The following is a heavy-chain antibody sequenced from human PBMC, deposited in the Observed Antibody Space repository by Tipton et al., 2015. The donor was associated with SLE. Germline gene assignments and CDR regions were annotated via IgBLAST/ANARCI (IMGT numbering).Heavy chain of an antibody. D-gene: IGHD2-15*01. CDR2: ISSSSSYI. Sequence: SLRLSCAASGFTFSSYSMNWVRQAPGKGLEWVLSISSSSSYIYYADSGKGRFTISRDNAKNSLYLQMNSLRAEDTAVYSWTRDPGRGPYAFDIWGQGTMVTVSS. CDR1: GFTFSSYS. CDR3: TRDPGRGPYAFDI. J-gene: IGHJ3*02. V-gene: IGHV3-21*01.